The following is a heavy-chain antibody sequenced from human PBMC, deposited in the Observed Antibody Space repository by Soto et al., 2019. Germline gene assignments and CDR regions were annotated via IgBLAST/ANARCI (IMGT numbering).Heavy chain of an antibody. CDR2: IIPIFGTA. V-gene: IGHV1-69*13. D-gene: IGHD3-3*01. Sequence: ASVKVSCKASGGTFSSYAISWVRQAPGQGLEWMGGIIPIFGTANYAQKFQGRVTITADESTSTAYMELSSLRSEDTAVYYCARGPQGFLSSIFGVVTPGGTDNWFDPWGQGTLVTVSS. CDR1: GGTFSSYA. J-gene: IGHJ5*02. CDR3: ARGPQGFLSSIFGVVTPGGTDNWFDP.